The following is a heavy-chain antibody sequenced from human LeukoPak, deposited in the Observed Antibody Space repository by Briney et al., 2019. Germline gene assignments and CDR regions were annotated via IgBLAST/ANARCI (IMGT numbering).Heavy chain of an antibody. CDR1: GGSVNSGSYY. CDR3: ARAAYSGSYHSDY. CDR2: INYSGST. Sequence: SETLSLTCTVSGGSVNSGSYYWNWIRQPPGKGLEWIGYINYSGSTNYNPSLKSRVTISVDTSKNQFSLKLSSVTAADTAVYYCARAAYSGSYHSDYWGQGTLVTVSP. J-gene: IGHJ4*02. D-gene: IGHD1-26*01. V-gene: IGHV4-61*01.